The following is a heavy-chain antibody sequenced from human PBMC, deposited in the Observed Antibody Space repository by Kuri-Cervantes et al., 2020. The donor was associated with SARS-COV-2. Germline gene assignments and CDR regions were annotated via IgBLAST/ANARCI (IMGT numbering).Heavy chain of an antibody. J-gene: IGHJ4*02. V-gene: IGHV3-23*01. CDR3: ARDGYYDFWSGILRDSRTEYYFDY. Sequence: GESLKISCAASGFTFSSYAMTWVRQAPGKGLEWVSVIGGGSTRTYYAESVKGRFTISRDNSKNTLYLQMNSLRAEDTAVYYCARDGYYDFWSGILRDSRTEYYFDYWGQGTLVTVSS. CDR1: GFTFSSYA. CDR2: IGGGSTRT. D-gene: IGHD3-3*01.